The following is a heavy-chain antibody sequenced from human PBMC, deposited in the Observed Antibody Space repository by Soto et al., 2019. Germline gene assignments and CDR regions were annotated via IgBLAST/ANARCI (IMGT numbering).Heavy chain of an antibody. Sequence: PGGSLRLSCAASGFTFSSYAMSWVRQAPGKGLERVSAISGSGGSTYYADSVKGRFTISRDNSKNTLYLQMNSLRAEDTAVYYCAKDYPNYYYYYMDVGGKGTTDTVPS. CDR3: AKDYPNYYYYYMDV. V-gene: IGHV3-23*01. CDR2: ISGSGGST. J-gene: IGHJ6*03. D-gene: IGHD3-16*02. CDR1: GFTFSSYA.